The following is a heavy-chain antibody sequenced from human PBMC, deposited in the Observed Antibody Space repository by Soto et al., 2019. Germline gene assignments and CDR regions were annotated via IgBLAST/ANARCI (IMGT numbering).Heavy chain of an antibody. D-gene: IGHD3-10*01. CDR1: GGTFSSYT. Sequence: QVQLVQSGAEVKKPGSSVKVSCKASGGTFSSYTISWVRQAPGQGLEWMGRIIPILGIANYAQKFQRRVTITADKSTSTAYMELSSLRSEDTAVYYCAREDGSGLYYYMDVWGKGTTVTVSS. CDR2: IIPILGIA. CDR3: AREDGSGLYYYMDV. V-gene: IGHV1-69*08. J-gene: IGHJ6*03.